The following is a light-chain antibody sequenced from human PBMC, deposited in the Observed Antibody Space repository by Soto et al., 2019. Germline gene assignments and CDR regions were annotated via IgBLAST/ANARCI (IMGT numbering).Light chain of an antibody. Sequence: EIVLMQSPGTLSLSPGERATLSCRASQSVSSNLAWYQQKLGQAPRLLIYGASSRATDISDRFSGSGSGTDFTLTTSRLEPEDFAMYYCQQYGTSPRTFGQGTKV. J-gene: IGKJ1*01. CDR1: QSVSSN. CDR3: QQYGTSPRT. CDR2: GAS. V-gene: IGKV3-20*01.